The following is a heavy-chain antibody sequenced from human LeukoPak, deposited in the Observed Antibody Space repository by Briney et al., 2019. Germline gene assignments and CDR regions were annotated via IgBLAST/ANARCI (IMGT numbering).Heavy chain of an antibody. V-gene: IGHV3-33*01. CDR1: GXTFSSYG. J-gene: IGHJ4*02. D-gene: IGHD3-22*01. CDR2: IWYDGSNK. Sequence: GRSLRLSCVVSGXTFSSYGMHWVRQAPGKGLEWVALIWYDGSNKYYADSVKGRFTISRDNSKNTLYLQMNSLRADDTAVYYCTRDVFTTYDTGGGYFDYWGQGTLVTVSS. CDR3: TRDVFTTYDTGGGYFDY.